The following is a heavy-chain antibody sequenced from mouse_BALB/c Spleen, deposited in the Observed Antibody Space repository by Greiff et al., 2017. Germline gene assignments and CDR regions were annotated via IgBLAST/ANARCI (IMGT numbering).Heavy chain of an antibody. Sequence: VLLEESGAGLVQPGGSLKLSCAASGYSFSSYDMSWVRQTPDKRLEWVETINSNGGSTYYPESLKGRFTITIDNAKNTPYLQMTSLKSEDTAMYYCAGAYYYYGPYFDYWGQGTTLTVSS. CDR1: GYSFSSYD. J-gene: IGHJ2*01. V-gene: IGHV5-6-3*01. D-gene: IGHD1-1*01. CDR2: INSNGGST. CDR3: AGAYYYYGPYFDY.